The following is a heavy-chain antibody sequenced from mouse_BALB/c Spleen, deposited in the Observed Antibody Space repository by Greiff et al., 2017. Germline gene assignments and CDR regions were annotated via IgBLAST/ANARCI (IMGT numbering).Heavy chain of an antibody. CDR2: IDPANGNT. J-gene: IGHJ4*01. Sequence: VQLKESGAELVKPGASVKLSCTASGFNIKDTYMHWVKQRPEQGLEWIGRIDPANGNTKYDPKFQGKATITADTSSNTAYLQLSSLTSEDTAVYSCALDGYDYAMDDWGQGTSVTVSS. CDR3: ALDGYDYAMDD. V-gene: IGHV14-3*02. CDR1: GFNIKDTY. D-gene: IGHD2-3*01.